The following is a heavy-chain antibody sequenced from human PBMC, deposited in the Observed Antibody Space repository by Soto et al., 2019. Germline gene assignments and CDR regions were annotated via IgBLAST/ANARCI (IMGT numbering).Heavy chain of an antibody. CDR1: GYTFTSYA. V-gene: IGHV1-3*01. CDR2: INAGNGNT. D-gene: IGHD3-10*01. J-gene: IGHJ5*02. Sequence: QVQLVQSGAEVKKPGASVKVSCKASGYTFTSYAMHWVRQAPGQRLEWMGWINAGNGNTKYSQKFQGRVTSTRDTSASTAYMELSSLRSEDTAVYYCARSFYGSGRGWFDPWGQGTLVTVSS. CDR3: ARSFYGSGRGWFDP.